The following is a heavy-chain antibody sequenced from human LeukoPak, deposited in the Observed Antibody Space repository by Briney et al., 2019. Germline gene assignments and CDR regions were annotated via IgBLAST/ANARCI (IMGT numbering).Heavy chain of an antibody. CDR2: IKQDGSEK. J-gene: IGHJ6*03. D-gene: IGHD3-10*01. CDR1: GFTFSAYW. Sequence: GGSLRLSCAASGFTFSAYWMSWVRRAPGKGLEWVANIKQDGSEKYYVDSVKGRFTISRDNAKNSLYLQMNSLRAEDTAVYYCARDTYYFGSGSYPSGAMDVWGKGTAVTISS. CDR3: ARDTYYFGSGSYPSGAMDV. V-gene: IGHV3-7*01.